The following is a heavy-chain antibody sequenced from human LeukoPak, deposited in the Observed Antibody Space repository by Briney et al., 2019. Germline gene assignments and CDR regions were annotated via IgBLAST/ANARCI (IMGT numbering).Heavy chain of an antibody. CDR3: ARRGIAAAGYDY. CDR1: GVSISSYY. V-gene: IGHV4-59*08. Sequence: SETLSLTCTVSGVSISSYYWSWIRQPPGKGLEWIGYIYYSGTTNYNPSLKSRVTILVDTSKNQFSLNLSSVTAADTAVYYCARRGIAAAGYDYWGQGTLVTVSS. D-gene: IGHD6-13*01. CDR2: IYYSGTT. J-gene: IGHJ4*02.